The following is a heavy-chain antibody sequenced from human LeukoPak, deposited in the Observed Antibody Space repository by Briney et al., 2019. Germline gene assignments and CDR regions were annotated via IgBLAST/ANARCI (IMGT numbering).Heavy chain of an antibody. CDR2: ISGTGGAT. V-gene: IGHV3-23*01. Sequence: GGSLRLSCATSGLTFSDHAMTWVREPPGKGLEWVSAISGTGGATNYADSVKGRVTISRDNSKNTLYLQMSSLRAEDTALYYCAKDRFGWQRGFDSWGQGTLVTVSS. J-gene: IGHJ4*02. CDR3: AKDRFGWQRGFDS. D-gene: IGHD6-19*01. CDR1: GLTFSDHA.